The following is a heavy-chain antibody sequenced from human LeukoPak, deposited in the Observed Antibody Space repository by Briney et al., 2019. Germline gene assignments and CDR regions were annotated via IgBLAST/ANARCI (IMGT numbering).Heavy chain of an antibody. CDR1: GGTFSSYA. CDR3: ASSSTSSEYFQH. D-gene: IGHD6-6*01. CDR2: IIPIFGTA. Sequence: SVKVSCKASGGTFSSYAISWVRQAPGQGLEWMGGIIPIFGTANYAQKFQGRVTITADESTSTAYMELSSLRSEDTAVYYCASSSTSSEYFQHWGQGTLVTVSS. J-gene: IGHJ1*01. V-gene: IGHV1-69*13.